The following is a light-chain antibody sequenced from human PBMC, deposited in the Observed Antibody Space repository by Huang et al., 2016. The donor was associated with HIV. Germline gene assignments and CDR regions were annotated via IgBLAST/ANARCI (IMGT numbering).Light chain of an antibody. V-gene: IGKV1-33*01. CDR3: QHYDSLPPWT. CDR1: QDIGNY. CDR2: DAS. J-gene: IGKJ1*01. Sequence: DIQMTQSPSSLSASVGDRVTITCQASQDIGNYLNWYQQKPGQAPKLLIFDASNLETGVPSRFSGSGSGTDFTVTISTLQPDDIATYYCQHYDSLPPWTFGQGTRVEI.